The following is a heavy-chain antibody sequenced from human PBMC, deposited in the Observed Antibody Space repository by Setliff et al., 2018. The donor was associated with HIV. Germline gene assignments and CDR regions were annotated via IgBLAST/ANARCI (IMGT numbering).Heavy chain of an antibody. Sequence: LRLSCAASGFTFRNYAMHWVRQAPGKGLQWVSSIQDRAVNKFYLDSVKGRFTISRDNSKNILSLEMNSLRPEDTAVYYCAKDMEYDTSVYYHWYFDLWGRGALVTVSS. CDR2: IQDRAVNK. D-gene: IGHD3-22*01. J-gene: IGHJ2*01. CDR3: AKDMEYDTSVYYHWYFDL. V-gene: IGHV3-30*02. CDR1: GFTFRNYA.